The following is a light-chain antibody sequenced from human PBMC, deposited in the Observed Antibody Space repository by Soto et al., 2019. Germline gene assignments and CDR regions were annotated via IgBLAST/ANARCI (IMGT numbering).Light chain of an antibody. V-gene: IGKV1-5*03. CDR3: QLYNSDSET. J-gene: IGKJ1*01. Sequence: DIQMTQSPSTLSASVGDRVTITCRASQSISNSLAWFQQKPGKAPKVLIYQTSKLHNGVPSRFSGSGSGTEFTLTISGLQPDDFATYYCQLYNSDSETFGQGTKVEIK. CDR2: QTS. CDR1: QSISNS.